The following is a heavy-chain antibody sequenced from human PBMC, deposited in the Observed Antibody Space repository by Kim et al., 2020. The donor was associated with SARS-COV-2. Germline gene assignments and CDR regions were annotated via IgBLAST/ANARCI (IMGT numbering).Heavy chain of an antibody. CDR1: GYSFTSYW. D-gene: IGHD6-13*01. J-gene: IGHJ4*02. CDR3: ARVGIPGIAAAAPSAADY. CDR2: IYPGDSDT. Sequence: GESLKISCKGSGYSFTSYWIGWVRQMPGKGLEWMGIIYPGDSDTRYSPSFQGQVTISADKSISTAYLQWSSLKASDTAMYYCARVGIPGIAAAAPSAADYWGQGTLVTVSS. V-gene: IGHV5-51*01.